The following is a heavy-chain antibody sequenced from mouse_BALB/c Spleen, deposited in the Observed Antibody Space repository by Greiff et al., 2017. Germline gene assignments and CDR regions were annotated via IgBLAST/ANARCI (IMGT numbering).Heavy chain of an antibody. CDR2: ISDGGSYT. J-gene: IGHJ4*01. CDR1: GFTFSDYY. V-gene: IGHV5-4*02. D-gene: IGHD1-2*01. Sequence: EVQRVESGGGLVKPGGSLKLSCAASGFTFSDYYMYWVRQTPEKRLEWVATISDGGSYTYYPDSVKGRFTISRDNAKNNLYLQMSSLKSEDTAMYYCARDLLRLLAMDYWGQGTSVTVSS. CDR3: ARDLLRLLAMDY.